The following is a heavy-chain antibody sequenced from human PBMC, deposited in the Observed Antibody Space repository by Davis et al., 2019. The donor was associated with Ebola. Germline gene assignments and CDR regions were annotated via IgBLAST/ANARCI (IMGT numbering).Heavy chain of an antibody. D-gene: IGHD2-21*01. CDR2: IYYSGST. J-gene: IGHJ3*02. CDR3: ASLVVAIDAFDI. CDR1: GGSISSYY. V-gene: IGHV4-59*06. Sequence: MPSETLSLTCTVSGGSISSYYWSWIRQPPGKGLEWIGYIYYSGSTYYNPSLKSRVTISVDTSKNQFSLKLSSVTAADTAVYYCASLVVAIDAFDIWGQGTMVTVSS.